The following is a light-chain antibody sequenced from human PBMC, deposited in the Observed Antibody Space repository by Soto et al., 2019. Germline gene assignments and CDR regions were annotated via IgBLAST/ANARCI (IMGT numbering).Light chain of an antibody. CDR1: QTINGF. CDR3: QQYNSYPLT. CDR2: ATS. J-gene: IGKJ4*01. V-gene: IGKV1-17*01. Sequence: DIQMTQSPSSLSASVGDTVTITCRASQTINGFLSWYQCKPGKAPKLLLYATSSLQSGVPSRFSGSGSGTEFTLTISSLQPDDFATYYCQQYNSYPLTFGGGTKVDNK.